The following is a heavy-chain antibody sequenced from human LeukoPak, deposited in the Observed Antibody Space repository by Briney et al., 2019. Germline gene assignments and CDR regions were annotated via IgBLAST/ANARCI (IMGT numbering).Heavy chain of an antibody. V-gene: IGHV3-74*01. CDR3: ARAGHWDGDPYDY. CDR2: INSDGSST. CDR1: GFTFSSYW. D-gene: IGHD4-17*01. Sequence: GGSLRLSCAASGFTFSSYWMHWVRQAPGKGLGWVSRINSDGSSTSYADSVKGRFTISRDNAKNTLYLQMNSLRAEDTAVYYCARAGHWDGDPYDYWGQGTLVTVSS. J-gene: IGHJ4*02.